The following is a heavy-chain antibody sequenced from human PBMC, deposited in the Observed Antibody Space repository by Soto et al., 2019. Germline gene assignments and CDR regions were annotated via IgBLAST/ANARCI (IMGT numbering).Heavy chain of an antibody. Sequence: PSETLSLTCTVSGESISGGGYYWGWIRQPPGKGLEWIGEINHSGSTNYNPSLKSRVTISVDTSKNQFSLKLSSVTAADTAVYYCATNYYASGSYRYYFDNWGLGALVTVSS. CDR3: ATNYYASGSYRYYFDN. CDR1: GESISGGGYY. CDR2: INHSGST. V-gene: IGHV4-34*01. D-gene: IGHD3-10*01. J-gene: IGHJ4*02.